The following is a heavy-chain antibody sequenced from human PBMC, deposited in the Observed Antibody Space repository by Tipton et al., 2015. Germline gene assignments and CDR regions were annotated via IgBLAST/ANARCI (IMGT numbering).Heavy chain of an antibody. Sequence: TLSLTCNVSGGSVSSSSYYWGWIRQPPGKGLEWIGSIYYSGSTYYNPSLKSRVTISVDTSKNQFSLNLTSVTAADTAVYYCARDRIIGGLDPWGQGTQVTVSS. CDR2: IYYSGST. D-gene: IGHD2-15*01. J-gene: IGHJ5*02. CDR3: ARDRIIGGLDP. CDR1: GGSVSSSSYY. V-gene: IGHV4-39*07.